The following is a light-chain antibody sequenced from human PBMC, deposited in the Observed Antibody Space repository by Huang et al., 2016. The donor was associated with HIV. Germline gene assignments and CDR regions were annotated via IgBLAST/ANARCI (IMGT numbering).Light chain of an antibody. Sequence: EIVLTQSPGTLSLSPGERATLSCRASKNITGTSMAWYQQKPGQAPRLLIYVASNRATGIPDRFSGSGSGKDFTLTITRLPPEDFAVYYCHQYGSSPYTFGQGTQLEI. J-gene: IGKJ2*01. V-gene: IGKV3-20*01. CDR1: KNITGTS. CDR3: HQYGSSPYT. CDR2: VAS.